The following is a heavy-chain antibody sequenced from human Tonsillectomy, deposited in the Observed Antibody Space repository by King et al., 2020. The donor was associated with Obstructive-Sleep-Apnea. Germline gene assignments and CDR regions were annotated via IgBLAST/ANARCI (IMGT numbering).Heavy chain of an antibody. D-gene: IGHD5-12*01. CDR2: MYYSGNT. CDR1: GGSISNYY. J-gene: IGHJ4*02. Sequence: VQLQESGPGLVKPSETLSLTCTVSGGSISNYYWSWIRQPPGKGLEWIGYMYYSGNTNFNPSLKSRVTMSAYTSKIQISLRLSSVTAADTAVYYCARHRGVEDYGGYGDYFDYWGQGTLVTVSS. CDR3: ARHRGVEDYGGYGDYFDY. V-gene: IGHV4-59*08.